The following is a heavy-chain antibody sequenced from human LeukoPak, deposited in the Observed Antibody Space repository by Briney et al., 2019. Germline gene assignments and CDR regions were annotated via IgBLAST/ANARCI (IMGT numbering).Heavy chain of an antibody. CDR1: GFTFNNYA. D-gene: IGHD3-22*01. CDR3: AKAPLRRAMIVVGNWFDP. V-gene: IGHV3-23*01. J-gene: IGHJ5*02. Sequence: GGSLRLSCAASGFTFNNYAISWVRQAPGKGLEWVSAISGSDAGTYYADSVKGRFTISRDNSKNTLYLQMNSLRAEDTAVYYCAKAPLRRAMIVVGNWFDPWGQGTLVTVSS. CDR2: ISGSDAGT.